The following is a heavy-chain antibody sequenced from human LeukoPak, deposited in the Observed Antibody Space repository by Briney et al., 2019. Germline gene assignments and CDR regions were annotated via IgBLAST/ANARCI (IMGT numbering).Heavy chain of an antibody. CDR3: ARGSCWFDY. CDR2: IYYSGST. Sequence: PSETLSLTCTVSGGSISGSYWSWIRQPPGKGLEWIGYIYYSGSTYYNPSLKSRVTISVDTSKNQFSLKLSSVTAADTAMYYCARGSCWFDYWGQGTLVTVSS. J-gene: IGHJ4*02. CDR1: GGSISGSY. D-gene: IGHD2-15*01. V-gene: IGHV4-59*01.